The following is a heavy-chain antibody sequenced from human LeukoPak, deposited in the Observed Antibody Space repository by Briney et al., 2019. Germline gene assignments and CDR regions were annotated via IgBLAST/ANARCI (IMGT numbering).Heavy chain of an antibody. D-gene: IGHD3-10*01. CDR1: GFTFSSYA. CDR2: ISANGGTT. J-gene: IGHJ6*02. Sequence: GGSLRLSCAASGFTFSSYAMAWVRQAPGKGLEWVSTISANGGTTYYADSVEGRFTISRDNSKNTVYLQMNSLRAEDTAIYYCAKLTSASGAYDVDVWGQGTTVTVSS. CDR3: AKLTSASGAYDVDV. V-gene: IGHV3-23*01.